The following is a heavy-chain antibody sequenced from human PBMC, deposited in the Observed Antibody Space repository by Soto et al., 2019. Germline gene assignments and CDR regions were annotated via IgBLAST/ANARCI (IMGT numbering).Heavy chain of an antibody. D-gene: IGHD4-17*01. CDR2: INAGNGNT. Sequence: QVPLVQSGAEVKKPGASVKVSCKASGYTFTSYAMHWVRQAPGQRLEWMGWINAGNGNTKYSQKFQGRVTITRDTSASKAYMELSSLRSEDTAVYYCARQPATVTKGSPDDYYGMDVWGQGTTVTVSS. CDR1: GYTFTSYA. CDR3: ARQPATVTKGSPDDYYGMDV. J-gene: IGHJ6*02. V-gene: IGHV1-3*01.